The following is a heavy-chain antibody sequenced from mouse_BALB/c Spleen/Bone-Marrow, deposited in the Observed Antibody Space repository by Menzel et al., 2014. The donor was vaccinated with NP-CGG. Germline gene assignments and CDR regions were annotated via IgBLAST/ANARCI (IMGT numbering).Heavy chain of an antibody. CDR2: ISNGGGST. CDR1: GFTFSSYT. J-gene: IGHJ2*01. V-gene: IGHV5-12-2*01. Sequence: EVQLVESGGGLVQPGGSLKLSCAASGFTFSSYTMSWVRQTPEKRLEWVAYISNGGGSTYYPDTVKGRFTISRDNAKNTLYLQMSSLKSEDTAMYYCARQIYFPYFGYWGQGTTLTVSS. CDR3: ARQIYFPYFGY. D-gene: IGHD2-1*01.